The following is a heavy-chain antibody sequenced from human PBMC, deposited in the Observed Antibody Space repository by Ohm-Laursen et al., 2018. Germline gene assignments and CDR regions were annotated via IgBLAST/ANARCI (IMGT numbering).Heavy chain of an antibody. CDR2: VHSSGST. CDR1: GGSIRTYY. CDR3: AGETRTYYSDGSVYTLDI. Sequence: SQTLSLTCTVSGGSIRTYYWNCIRQPAGKGLEWIGRVHSSGSTNYNPSLKSRVTMSVDTPKNQFSLKLSSVTAADTAVYFCAGETRTYYSDGSVYTLDIWGQGTMVTVSS. J-gene: IGHJ3*02. V-gene: IGHV4-4*07. D-gene: IGHD3-22*01.